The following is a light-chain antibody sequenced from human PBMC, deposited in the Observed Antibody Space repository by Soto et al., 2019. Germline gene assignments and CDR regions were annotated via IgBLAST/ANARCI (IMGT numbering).Light chain of an antibody. Sequence: IQMTQSPSALSASVEDRVTIPCRASQGISNYLAWYQQKPGKVPKLLIYAASTLQSGVPSRFSGSGSGTDFTLTISSLQPEDVATYYCQKYNSAPNSFGQGTLLEIK. CDR1: QGISNY. CDR2: AAS. V-gene: IGKV1-27*01. J-gene: IGKJ5*01. CDR3: QKYNSAPNS.